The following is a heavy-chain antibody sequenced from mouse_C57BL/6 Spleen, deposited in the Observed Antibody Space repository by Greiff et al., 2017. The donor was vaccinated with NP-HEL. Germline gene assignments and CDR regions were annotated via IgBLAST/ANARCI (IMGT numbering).Heavy chain of an antibody. D-gene: IGHD2-4*01. V-gene: IGHV1-50*01. J-gene: IGHJ4*01. CDR2: IDPSDSYT. CDR1: GYTFTSYW. Sequence: QVQLQQPGAELVKPGASVKLSCKASGYTFTSYWMQWVKQRPGQGLEWIGEIDPSDSYTNYNQKFKGKATLTVDTSSSTAYMQLSSLTSEDSAVYDCARRYDYGPYYYAMDYWGQGTSVTVSA. CDR3: ARRYDYGPYYYAMDY.